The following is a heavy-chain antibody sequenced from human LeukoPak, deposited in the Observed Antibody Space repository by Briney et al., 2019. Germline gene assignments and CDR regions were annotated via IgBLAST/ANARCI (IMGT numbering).Heavy chain of an antibody. D-gene: IGHD3-22*01. CDR2: ISGYNGNA. J-gene: IGHJ3*02. CDR1: GYTFTTYG. V-gene: IGHV1-18*01. CDR3: ARHRLPRVYYDSSGYYHAAFDI. Sequence: ASVKVSCKASGYTFTTYGINWVRQAPGQGLEWMGWISGYNGNANYAQKLQGRVTMTTDTSTSTAYMELRSLRSDNTAVYYCARHRLPRVYYDSSGYYHAAFDIWGQGTMVTVSS.